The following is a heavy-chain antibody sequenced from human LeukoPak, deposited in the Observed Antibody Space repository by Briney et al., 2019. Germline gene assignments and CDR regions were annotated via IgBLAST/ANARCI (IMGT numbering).Heavy chain of an antibody. V-gene: IGHV5-51*01. CDR2: IYPGDSDT. CDR3: ARHGYDSSGYYSPYFDY. D-gene: IGHD3-22*01. CDR1: GYRFTSYW. J-gene: IGHJ4*02. Sequence: GEPLKISCKGSGYRFTSYWIGWVRQMPGKGLEWMGIIYPGDSDTRYSPSFQGQVTISADKSISTAYLQWSSLQASDTAMYYCARHGYDSSGYYSPYFDYWGQGTLVTVSS.